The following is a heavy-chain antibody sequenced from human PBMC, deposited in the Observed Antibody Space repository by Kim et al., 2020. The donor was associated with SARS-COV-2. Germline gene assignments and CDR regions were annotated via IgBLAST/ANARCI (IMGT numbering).Heavy chain of an antibody. CDR3: ARRVDPPTAAAYYPDY. V-gene: IGHV3-48*02. Sequence: GSVQGRITISSDNAQNSLYLQMNSLRDEDTAVYYCARRVDPPTAAAYYPDYWGQGPLVTVSS. D-gene: IGHD2-2*01. J-gene: IGHJ4*02.